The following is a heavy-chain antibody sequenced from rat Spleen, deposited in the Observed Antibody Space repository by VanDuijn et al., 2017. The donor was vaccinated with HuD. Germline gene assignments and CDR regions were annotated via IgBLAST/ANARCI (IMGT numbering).Heavy chain of an antibody. D-gene: IGHD1-4*01. CDR3: TTPVNYPGITTDY. V-gene: IGHV5-20*01. CDR1: GFTFSDYY. J-gene: IGHJ2*01. Sequence: EVQLVESGGGLVQPGRSLKLSCAASGFTFSDYYMAWVRQAPTKGLEWVASISYDGGSTYYRDSVKGRFTISRDNAKSSLYLQMDSLRSEDTATYYCTTPVNYPGITTDYWGQGVMVTVSS. CDR2: ISYDGGST.